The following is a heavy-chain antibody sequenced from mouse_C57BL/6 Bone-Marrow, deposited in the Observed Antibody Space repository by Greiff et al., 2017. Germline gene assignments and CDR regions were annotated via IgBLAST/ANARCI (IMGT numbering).Heavy chain of an antibody. CDR2: INYDGSST. CDR3: ARVGLGPFDY. Sequence: EVQLVESEGGLVQPGSSMKLSCTASGFTFSDYYMAWVRQVPEKGLEWVANINYDGSSTYYLDSLKSRFIISRDNAKNILYLQMSSLKSEDTATYYWARVGLGPFDYWGQGTTLTVSS. D-gene: IGHD4-1*01. V-gene: IGHV5-16*01. CDR1: GFTFSDYY. J-gene: IGHJ2*01.